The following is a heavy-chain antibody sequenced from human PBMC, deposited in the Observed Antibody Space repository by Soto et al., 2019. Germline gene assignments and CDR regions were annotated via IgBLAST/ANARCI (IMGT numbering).Heavy chain of an antibody. Sequence: SETLSLTCPVSGGSISSSSYYWGWIRQPPGKGLEWIGSIYYSGSTYYNPSLKSRVTISVDTSKNQFSLKLTSVTAADTAVYHCAREGTVYYYYGMDVWGQGTTVTVSS. V-gene: IGHV4-39*02. CDR1: GGSISSSSYY. D-gene: IGHD1-1*01. CDR2: IYYSGST. CDR3: AREGTVYYYYGMDV. J-gene: IGHJ6*02.